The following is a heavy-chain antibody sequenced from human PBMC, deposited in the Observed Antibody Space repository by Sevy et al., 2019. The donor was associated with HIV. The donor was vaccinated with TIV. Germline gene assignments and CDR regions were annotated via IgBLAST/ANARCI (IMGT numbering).Heavy chain of an antibody. CDR3: ARLTDFYSITMVRGVIYDGNFDY. J-gene: IGHJ4*02. D-gene: IGHD3-10*01. Sequence: SETLSLTCTVSGGSISSSSYYWGWIRQPPGKGLEWIGSIYYSGSTYYNPSLKSRVTISVDTSKNQFSLKLSSVTAADTAVYYCARLTDFYSITMVRGVIYDGNFDYWGQGTLVTVSS. V-gene: IGHV4-39*01. CDR1: GGSISSSSYY. CDR2: IYYSGST.